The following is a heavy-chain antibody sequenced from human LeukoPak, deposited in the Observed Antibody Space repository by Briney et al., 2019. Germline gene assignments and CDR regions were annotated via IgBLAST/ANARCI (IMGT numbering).Heavy chain of an antibody. CDR3: ARGRLGSYSDF. D-gene: IGHD3-16*01. Sequence: SETLSFTCTVSGGSISSYYWSWIRQPAGKGLEWIGRIYTSGSTNYNPSLKSRVTISVDTSKKQFSLKLTSVTAADTAVYYCARGRLGSYSDFWGQGTLVTVSS. CDR1: GGSISSYY. V-gene: IGHV4-4*07. CDR2: IYTSGST. J-gene: IGHJ4*02.